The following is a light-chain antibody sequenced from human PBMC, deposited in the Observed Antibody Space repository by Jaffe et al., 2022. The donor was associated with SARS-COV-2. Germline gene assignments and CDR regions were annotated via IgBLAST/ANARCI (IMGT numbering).Light chain of an antibody. CDR3: NSRDSSGDHWV. CDR1: SLRRYH. Sequence: SSELTQDPAVSVALGQTVRITCQGNSLRRYHASWYQQKPGQAPVLVIYGKNNRPSGIPDRLSGSSSGNTAALTITGAQAEDEADYYCNSRDSSGDHWVFGGGTKLTVL. J-gene: IGLJ3*02. CDR2: GKN. V-gene: IGLV3-19*01.